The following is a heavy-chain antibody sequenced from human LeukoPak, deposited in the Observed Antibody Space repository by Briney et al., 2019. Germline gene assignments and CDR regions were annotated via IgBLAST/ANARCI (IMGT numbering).Heavy chain of an antibody. V-gene: IGHV3-48*01. J-gene: IGHJ4*02. Sequence: GGSLRLSCAASGFTFSSYSMNWVRQAPGKGLEWVSYISSSSSTIYYADSVKGRFTISRDNAKNSLYLQMNSLRAEDTAVYYCARDTRTVVTRDFDYWGQGTLVTVSS. CDR2: ISSSSSTI. D-gene: IGHD4-23*01. CDR3: ARDTRTVVTRDFDY. CDR1: GFTFSSYS.